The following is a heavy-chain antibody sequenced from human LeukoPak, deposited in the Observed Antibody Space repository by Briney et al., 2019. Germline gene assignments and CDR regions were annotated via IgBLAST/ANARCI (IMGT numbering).Heavy chain of an antibody. D-gene: IGHD1-14*01. J-gene: IGHJ4*02. CDR2: IYTSGST. CDR1: GGSISSGSYY. Sequence: SETLSLTCTVSGGSISSGSYYWSWIRQPAGKGLEWIGRIYTSGSTNYNPSLKSRVTISVDTSKNQFSLKLSSVTAADTAVYYCASSGFGIRTDDYWGQRTLVTVSS. V-gene: IGHV4-61*02. CDR3: ASSGFGIRTDDY.